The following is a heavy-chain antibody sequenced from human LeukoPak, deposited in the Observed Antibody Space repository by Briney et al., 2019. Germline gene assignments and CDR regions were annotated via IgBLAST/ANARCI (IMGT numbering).Heavy chain of an antibody. V-gene: IGHV4-30-2*01. Sequence: SQTLSLTCAVSGGSISSGGYSWSWIRQPPGKGLKWIGYIYHSGSTYYNPSLKSRVTISVDRSKNQFSLKLSSVTAADTAVYYCARDLEGGAWFDPWGQGTLVTVSS. J-gene: IGHJ5*02. D-gene: IGHD1-1*01. CDR2: IYHSGST. CDR3: ARDLEGGAWFDP. CDR1: GGSISSGGYS.